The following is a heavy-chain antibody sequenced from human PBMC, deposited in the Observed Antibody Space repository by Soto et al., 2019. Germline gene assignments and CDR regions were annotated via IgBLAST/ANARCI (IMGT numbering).Heavy chain of an antibody. D-gene: IGHD1-26*01. CDR2: INAGNGNT. CDR3: ATPYSGSYYNYYGMDV. Sequence: ASVKVSCKASGYTFTSYAMHWVRQAPGQRLEWMGWINAGNGNTKYSQKFQGRVTITRDTSASTAYMELSSLRSEDTAVYYCATPYSGSYYNYYGMDVWGQGTTVTVSS. J-gene: IGHJ6*02. V-gene: IGHV1-3*01. CDR1: GYTFTSYA.